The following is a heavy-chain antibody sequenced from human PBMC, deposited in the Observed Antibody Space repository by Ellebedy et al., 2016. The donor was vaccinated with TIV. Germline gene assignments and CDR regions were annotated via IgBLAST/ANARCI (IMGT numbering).Heavy chain of an antibody. J-gene: IGHJ4*02. D-gene: IGHD3-3*01. CDR3: AGAILKAY. CDR1: GFTFSIYA. V-gene: IGHV3-23*01. Sequence: PGGSLRLSCAASGFTFSIYAMRRVRQAPGKGLEWVSTISGTGSSTYYADSVKGRFTISRDNSKNTLYLQMNSLRAEDTAVYYCAGAILKAYWGQGTLVTVSS. CDR2: ISGTGSST.